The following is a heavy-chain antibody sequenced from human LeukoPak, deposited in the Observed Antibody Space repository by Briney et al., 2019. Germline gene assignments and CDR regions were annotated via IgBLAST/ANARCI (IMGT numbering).Heavy chain of an antibody. CDR2: MNPNSGNT. CDR1: GYTFTSYD. CDR3: ARVDYYGFTDYYYGMDV. J-gene: IGHJ6*02. Sequence: ASVKVSCKASGYTFTSYDINWVRQATGQGLEWMGWMNPNSGNTGYAQKFQGRVTMTRNTSISTAYMELSSLRSEDTAVYYCARVDYYGFTDYYYGMDVWGQGTTVTVSS. V-gene: IGHV1-8*01. D-gene: IGHD3-10*01.